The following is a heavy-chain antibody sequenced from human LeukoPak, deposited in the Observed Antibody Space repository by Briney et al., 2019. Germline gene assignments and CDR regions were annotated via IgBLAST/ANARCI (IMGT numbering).Heavy chain of an antibody. CDR1: GFTFSNYA. D-gene: IGHD3-22*01. CDR3: AKALGLDSSGYYYGSFDP. J-gene: IGHJ5*02. V-gene: IGHV3-23*01. Sequence: GGSLRLSCAASGFTFSNYAMSWVRQAPGKGLEWVSAIRGRGGSTYYADSVKGRFTISRDNSKSTQYLQMNSLRAEDTAVYYCAKALGLDSSGYYYGSFDPWGQGTLVTVSS. CDR2: IRGRGGST.